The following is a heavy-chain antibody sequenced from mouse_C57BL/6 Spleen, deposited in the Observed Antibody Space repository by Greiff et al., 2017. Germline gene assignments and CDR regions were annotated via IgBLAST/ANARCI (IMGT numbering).Heavy chain of an antibody. J-gene: IGHJ4*01. V-gene: IGHV8-12*01. CDR1: GFSLSTSGMG. CDR2: IYWDDAK. D-gene: IGHD2-5*01. CDR3: ARRGGDSNYEGSAMDY. Sequence: QVTLKVPGPGILQSSPTLSLSCSFSGFSLSTSGMGVSWIRQPSGKGLEWLAHIYWDDAKRYNPSLNSRLSISKDTTSNQVFLKITSVDTADTATGYCARRGGDSNYEGSAMDYWGQGASVTVAS.